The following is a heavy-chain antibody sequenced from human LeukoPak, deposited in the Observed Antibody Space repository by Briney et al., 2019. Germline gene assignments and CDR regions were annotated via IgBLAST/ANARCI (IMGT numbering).Heavy chain of an antibody. J-gene: IGHJ3*02. CDR2: ISGSGGST. V-gene: IGHV3-23*01. CDR3: AKDHGGYPKENAFDI. CDR1: GFTFSSYA. D-gene: IGHD2-15*01. Sequence: PGGSLRLSCAASGFTFSSYAMSWVRQAPGKGLEWVSAISGSGGSTYYADPVKGRFTISRDNSKNTLYLQMNSLRAEDTAVYYCAKDHGGYPKENAFDIWGQGTMVTVSS.